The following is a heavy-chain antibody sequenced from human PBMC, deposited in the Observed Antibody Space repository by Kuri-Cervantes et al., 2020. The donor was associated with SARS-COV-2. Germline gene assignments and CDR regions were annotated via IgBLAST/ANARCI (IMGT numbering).Heavy chain of an antibody. CDR2: IVVGSGNT. J-gene: IGHJ3*02. V-gene: IGHV1-58*02. CDR3: AAGAYGDKGAFDI. Sequence: SVKVSCKASGFTFTSSDMQWVRQARGQRLEWIGWIVVGSGNTNYAQKFQVRVTITRDMSTSTAYMELSSLRSEYTAVYYCAAGAYGDKGAFDIWGQGTMVTVSS. D-gene: IGHD4-17*01. CDR1: GFTFTSSD.